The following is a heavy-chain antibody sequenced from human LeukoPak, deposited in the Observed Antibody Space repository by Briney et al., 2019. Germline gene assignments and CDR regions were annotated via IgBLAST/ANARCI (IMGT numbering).Heavy chain of an antibody. CDR2: IIPILGIA. Sequence: SVKVSRKASGGTFSSYAISWVRQAPGQGLEWMGRIIPILGIANYAQKFQGRVTITADKSTSTAYMELSSLRSEDTAVYYCASTWVDTAMVTAFDYWGQGTLVTVSS. CDR1: GGTFSSYA. J-gene: IGHJ4*02. V-gene: IGHV1-69*04. D-gene: IGHD5-18*01. CDR3: ASTWVDTAMVTAFDY.